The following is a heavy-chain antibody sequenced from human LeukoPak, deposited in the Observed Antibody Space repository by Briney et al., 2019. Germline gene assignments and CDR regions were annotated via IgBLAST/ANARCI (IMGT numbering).Heavy chain of an antibody. Sequence: GGSLRLSCAASGFTFSTYSMNWVSQAPGKGLEWVSFISGGGSYIYYAESVKGRFTISRDNAKNSLYLQMNSLRAEDTAIYYCARDRVASGRFGEVASWGQGTLVTVSS. CDR2: ISGGGSYI. V-gene: IGHV3-21*01. J-gene: IGHJ5*02. D-gene: IGHD3-10*01. CDR3: ARDRVASGRFGEVAS. CDR1: GFTFSTYS.